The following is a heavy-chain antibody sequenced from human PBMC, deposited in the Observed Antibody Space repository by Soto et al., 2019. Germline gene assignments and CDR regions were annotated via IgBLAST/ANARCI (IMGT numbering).Heavy chain of an antibody. Sequence: SETLSLTCTVTGDSISSRSYYWGWIRHPPWKGLEWIGSIYDSGRTYNNPSLTSRVSMSIETSKDQFSLKLKSVTAADTALYFCARQRTSVGTQAYFDVGAPGSLVTVSS. CDR2: IYDSGRT. J-gene: IGHJ4*02. CDR3: ARQRTSVGTQAYFDV. CDR1: GDSISSRSYY. V-gene: IGHV4-39*01. D-gene: IGHD1-26*01.